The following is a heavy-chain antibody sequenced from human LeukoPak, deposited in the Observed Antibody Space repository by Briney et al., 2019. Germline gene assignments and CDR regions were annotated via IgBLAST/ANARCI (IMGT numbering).Heavy chain of an antibody. J-gene: IGHJ4*02. V-gene: IGHV4-4*02. CDR2: IYHSGST. CDR3: ARVGVGSYNFDY. D-gene: IGHD3-3*01. Sequence: MASGTLSLTCAVSGGSISSSNWWSWVRQPPGKGLEWIGEIYHSGSTNYNPSLKSRVTISVDKSKNQFSLKLSSVTAADTAVYYCARVGVGSYNFDYWGQGTLVTVSS. CDR1: GGSISSSNW.